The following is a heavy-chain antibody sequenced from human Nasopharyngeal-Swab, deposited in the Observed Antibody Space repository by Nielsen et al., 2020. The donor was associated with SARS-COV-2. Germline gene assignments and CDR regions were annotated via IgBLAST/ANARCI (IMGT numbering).Heavy chain of an antibody. D-gene: IGHD4-23*01. J-gene: IGHJ4*02. CDR2: INVANGDT. CDR1: GYTFTAYA. CDR3: ARDPDGWKPFDR. Sequence: ASVKVSCKASGYTFTAYAMHWVRQAPGQGLEWLGWINVANGDTRYSQKFQGRVTITRDTSASTGYMELTSLRSEDTAVYYCARDPDGWKPFDRWGQGTLVTVSS. V-gene: IGHV1-3*01.